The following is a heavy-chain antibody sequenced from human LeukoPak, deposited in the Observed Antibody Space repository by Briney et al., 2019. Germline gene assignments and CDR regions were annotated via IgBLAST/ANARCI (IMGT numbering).Heavy chain of an antibody. V-gene: IGHV3-30*04. Sequence: GGSLRLSCAASGFTFSSYAMHWVRQAPGKGLEWVAVVSYDGGNKYYADSVKGRFTISRDNAKNSLFLQMDSLRSEDTAVYYCVKNSGWYRLDCWGQGTLVTVSS. J-gene: IGHJ4*02. CDR3: VKNSGWYRLDC. D-gene: IGHD6-13*01. CDR1: GFTFSSYA. CDR2: VSYDGGNK.